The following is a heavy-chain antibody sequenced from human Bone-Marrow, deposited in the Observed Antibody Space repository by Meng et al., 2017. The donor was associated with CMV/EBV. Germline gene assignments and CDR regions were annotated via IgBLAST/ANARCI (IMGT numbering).Heavy chain of an antibody. CDR3: ARGLGPGGCYFDY. J-gene: IGHJ4*02. CDR1: GFTFSDHY. Sequence: GECLKISCVASGFTFSDHYMDWVRQAPGKGLEWVGRTRNKANSYTTEYAASVKDRFTISRDDSKNSLYLQINSLKTEDTAVYYCARGLGPGGCYFDYWGQGTLVTVSS. V-gene: IGHV3-72*01. CDR2: TRNKANSYTT. D-gene: IGHD3-16*01.